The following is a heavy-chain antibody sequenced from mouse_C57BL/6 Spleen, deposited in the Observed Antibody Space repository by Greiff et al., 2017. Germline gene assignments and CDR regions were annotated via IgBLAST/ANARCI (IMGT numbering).Heavy chain of an antibody. CDR1: GYTFTDYY. CDR2: INPNNGGT. J-gene: IGHJ2*01. V-gene: IGHV1-26*01. CDR3: ARFPLLLDYFDY. D-gene: IGHD1-1*01. Sequence: EVQLQQSGPELVKPGASVKISCKASGYTFTDYYMNWVKQSHGKSLEWIGDINPNNGGTSYNQKFKGKATLTVDKSSSTAYMELRSLTSEDSAVYYCARFPLLLDYFDYWGQGTTLTVSS.